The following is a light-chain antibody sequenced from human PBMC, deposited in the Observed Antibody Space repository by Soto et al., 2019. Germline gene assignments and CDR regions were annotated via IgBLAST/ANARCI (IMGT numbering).Light chain of an antibody. CDR1: QSVSSY. V-gene: IGKV3-11*01. CDR3: QQRSNWWT. Sequence: EIVATHPPSALSLSPGERATLSCRASQSVSSYLAWYQQKPGQAPRLLIYDASNRATGIPARFSGSGSGTDFTLTISSLEPEDFAVYYCQQRSNWWTFGQGTKVDIK. CDR2: DAS. J-gene: IGKJ1*01.